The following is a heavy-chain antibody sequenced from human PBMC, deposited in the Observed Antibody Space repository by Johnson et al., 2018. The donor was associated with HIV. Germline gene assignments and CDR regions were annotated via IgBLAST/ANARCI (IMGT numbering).Heavy chain of an antibody. Sequence: VQLVESGGGLVQPGGSLRLSCAASGITFSSYWMSWVRQAPGKGLEWVANIKEDGSEEYYVDSVKGRFIISRDNAKNSLYLQMNSLRAGDTAVYYCARGLGAWSYEVFDMWGQGTMVTVSA. D-gene: IGHD3-16*01. CDR1: GITFSSYW. J-gene: IGHJ3*02. CDR2: IKEDGSEE. CDR3: ARGLGAWSYEVFDM. V-gene: IGHV3-7*02.